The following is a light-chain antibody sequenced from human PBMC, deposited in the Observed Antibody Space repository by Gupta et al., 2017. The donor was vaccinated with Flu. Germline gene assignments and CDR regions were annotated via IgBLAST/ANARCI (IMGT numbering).Light chain of an antibody. CDR1: QNIGTW. Sequence: EIQMTQSPSVMSASVGERVTITCRASQNIGTWLGWYPPKPGKAPNLLNHKVSTLENEVPSRCGSSGGGTESIITISSLRPEDVATYYCQQYSTSSYTFGQGTRVDIK. CDR2: KVS. V-gene: IGKV1-5*03. CDR3: QQYSTSSYT. J-gene: IGKJ2*01.